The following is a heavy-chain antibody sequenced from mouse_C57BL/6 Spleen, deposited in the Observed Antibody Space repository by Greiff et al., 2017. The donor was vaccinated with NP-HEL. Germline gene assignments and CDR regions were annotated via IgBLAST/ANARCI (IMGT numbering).Heavy chain of an antibody. Sequence: EVQLVESGGGLVQPKGSLKLSCAASGFTFNTYAMHWVRQAPGKGLEWVARIRSKSSNYATYYADSVKDRCTISRDDSQSMLYLQMNNLKTEDTAMYYCVRDKRGSSYYAMDYGGQGTSVTVSS. CDR2: IRSKSSNYAT. J-gene: IGHJ4*01. CDR3: VRDKRGSSYYAMDY. D-gene: IGHD3-1*01. CDR1: GFTFNTYA. V-gene: IGHV10-3*01.